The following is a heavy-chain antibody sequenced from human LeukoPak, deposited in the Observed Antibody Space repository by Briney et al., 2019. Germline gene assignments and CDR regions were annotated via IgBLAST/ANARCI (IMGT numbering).Heavy chain of an antibody. CDR1: GFTFSSYS. CDR2: ISGSGGST. J-gene: IGHJ4*02. V-gene: IGHV3-23*01. CDR3: AKDRRGYCSSTSCSPFDY. D-gene: IGHD2-2*01. Sequence: GGSLRLSCAASGFTFSSYSMNWVRQAPGKGLEWVSAISGSGGSTYYADSVKGRFTISRDNSKNTLYLQMNSLRAEDTAVYYCAKDRRGYCSSTSCSPFDYWGQGTLITVSS.